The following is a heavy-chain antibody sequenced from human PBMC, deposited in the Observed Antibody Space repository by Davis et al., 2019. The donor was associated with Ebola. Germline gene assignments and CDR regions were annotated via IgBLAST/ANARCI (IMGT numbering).Heavy chain of an antibody. D-gene: IGHD3-10*01. J-gene: IGHJ6*04. Sequence: AASVKVSCKASGYTFTGYYMHWVRQAPGQGLEWMGRINPNSGGTNYAQKFQGRVTMTRDTSISTAYMELSRLRSDDTAVYYCARFTGFGELLYPSDYYYGMDVWGKGTTVTVSS. V-gene: IGHV1-2*06. CDR2: INPNSGGT. CDR1: GYTFTGYY. CDR3: ARFTGFGELLYPSDYYYGMDV.